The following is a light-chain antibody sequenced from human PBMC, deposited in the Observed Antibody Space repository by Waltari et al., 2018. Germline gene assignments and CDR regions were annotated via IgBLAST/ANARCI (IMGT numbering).Light chain of an antibody. J-gene: IGKJ1*01. Sequence: EVVLTHSLATLSLSPGERATLPCRASQSVNKYLAWYQQRPGQAPRLLIYAASTRATGVPDRFSGSGFGTDFSLTISRLEPEDFAVYFCQNHERLPATFGQGTKVEIK. CDR1: QSVNKY. CDR2: AAS. V-gene: IGKV3-11*01. CDR3: QNHERLPAT.